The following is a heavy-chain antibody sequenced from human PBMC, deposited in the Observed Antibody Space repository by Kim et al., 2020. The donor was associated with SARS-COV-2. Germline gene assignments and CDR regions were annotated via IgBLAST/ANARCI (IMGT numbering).Heavy chain of an antibody. Sequence: ETLSLTCTVSGGSISSYYWSWIRQPPGKGLEWIGYIYYSGSTNYNPSLKSRVTISVDTSKNQFSLKLSSVTAADTAVYYCARDRDGTTVVTPDAFDILGQGTMVTVSS. D-gene: IGHD4-17*01. J-gene: IGHJ3*02. V-gene: IGHV4-59*01. CDR3: ARDRDGTTVVTPDAFDI. CDR2: IYYSGST. CDR1: GGSISSYY.